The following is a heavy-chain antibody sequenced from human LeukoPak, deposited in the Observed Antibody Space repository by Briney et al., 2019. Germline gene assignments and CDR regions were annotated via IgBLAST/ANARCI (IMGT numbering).Heavy chain of an antibody. D-gene: IGHD2-2*01. CDR2: IRYDGNNE. CDR3: GKDASSSLEY. CDR1: GLTFSSYG. V-gene: IGHV3-30*02. J-gene: IGHJ4*02. Sequence: GGSLRLSCAASGLTFSSYGMHWVRQAPGKGLEWVAFIRYDGNNEYYADSVKGRFTISRDNSKNTLYLQMNSLRAEDTAVYYCGKDASSSLEYWGQGTLVTVSS.